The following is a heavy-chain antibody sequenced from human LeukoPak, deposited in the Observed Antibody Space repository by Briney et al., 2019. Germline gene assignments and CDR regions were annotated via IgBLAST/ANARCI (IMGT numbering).Heavy chain of an antibody. V-gene: IGHV1-69*01. J-gene: IGHJ5*02. CDR2: IIPIFGTA. CDR3: ARGRVVAATSWFDP. D-gene: IGHD2-15*01. CDR1: GGTFSSYA. Sequence: GSSVKVSCKASGGTFSSYAISWVRQAPGQGLEWMGGIIPIFGTANYAQKFQGRVTITADESTSTAYMELSSLRSEDTAVYCCARGRVVAATSWFDPWGQGTLVTVSS.